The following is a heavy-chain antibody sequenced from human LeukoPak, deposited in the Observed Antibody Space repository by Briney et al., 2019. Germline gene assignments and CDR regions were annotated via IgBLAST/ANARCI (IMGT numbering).Heavy chain of an antibody. J-gene: IGHJ4*02. Sequence: PSETLSLTCTVSGGSVSRGDYYWTWIRQPPGKGLEWIGHIYYSGNTYYDPSLKSRLTISVDTSKNQFSLTVSSVTAADTAVYFCARRHRYSSGSIDYWGQGTLVTVSS. D-gene: IGHD3-22*01. CDR1: GGSVSRGDYY. CDR3: ARRHRYSSGSIDY. V-gene: IGHV4-30-4*01. CDR2: IYYSGNT.